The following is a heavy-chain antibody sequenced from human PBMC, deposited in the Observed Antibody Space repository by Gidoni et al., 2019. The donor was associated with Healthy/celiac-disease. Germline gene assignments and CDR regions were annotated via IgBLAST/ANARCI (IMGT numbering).Heavy chain of an antibody. CDR3: ARAEWLADY. CDR1: GYTFTGYY. J-gene: IGHJ4*02. D-gene: IGHD6-19*01. CDR2: INPNSGGT. V-gene: IGHV1-2*02. Sequence: VQLVQSAAEVKKPGASVTVSCKASGYTFTGYYMHWVRQAPGQGLEWMGWINPNSGGTNDAQKFQGRVTMTRDTSSSTAYMERSRLRSDDTAVYYCARAEWLADYWGQGTLVTVSS.